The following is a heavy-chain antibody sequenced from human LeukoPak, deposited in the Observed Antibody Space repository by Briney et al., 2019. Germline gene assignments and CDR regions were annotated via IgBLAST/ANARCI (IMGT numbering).Heavy chain of an antibody. CDR1: GYSISSSYY. J-gene: IGHJ6*03. CDR2: MYDSGST. Sequence: SETLSLTCTVSGYSISSSYYWSWIRQPPGKGLEWIGYMYDSGSTNYNPSLKSRVTISLDTSKNQFSLRLSSVTAADTAVYYCARDANSRDDYYYYMDVWGKGTTVTVSS. V-gene: IGHV4-61*01. CDR3: ARDANSRDDYYYYMDV. D-gene: IGHD6-13*01.